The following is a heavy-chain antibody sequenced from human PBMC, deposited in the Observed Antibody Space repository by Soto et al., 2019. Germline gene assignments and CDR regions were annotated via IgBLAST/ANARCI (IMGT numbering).Heavy chain of an antibody. Sequence: QVQLVESGGGLVKPGGSLRLSCAASGFSFSAFYMYYIRQAPGKGLEWVSYISSSGTTMYYADSVKGRFTISRDNSNNSVYLQMNTLRADETAVYYCARSSYGSGSYYDAFDIWGQGTMVTVSS. V-gene: IGHV3-11*01. CDR2: ISSSGTTM. CDR1: GFSFSAFY. D-gene: IGHD3-10*01. CDR3: ARSSYGSGSYYDAFDI. J-gene: IGHJ3*02.